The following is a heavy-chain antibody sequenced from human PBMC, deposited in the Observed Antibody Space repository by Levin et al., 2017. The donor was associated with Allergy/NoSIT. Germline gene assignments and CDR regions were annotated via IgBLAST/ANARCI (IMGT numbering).Heavy chain of an antibody. Sequence: GESLKISCKASGYTFTGYYMHWVRQAPGQGLEWMGWINPNSGGTNYAQKFQGRVTMTRDTSISTAYMELSRLRSDDTAVYYCARDVALGELLYNYWGQGTLVTVSS. CDR2: INPNSGGT. D-gene: IGHD3-10*01. V-gene: IGHV1-2*02. CDR1: GYTFTGYY. J-gene: IGHJ4*02. CDR3: ARDVALGELLYNY.